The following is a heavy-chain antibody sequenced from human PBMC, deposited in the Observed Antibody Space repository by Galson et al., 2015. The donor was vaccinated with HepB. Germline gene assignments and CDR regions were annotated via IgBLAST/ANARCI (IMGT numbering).Heavy chain of an antibody. CDR3: ARRAAGTKPYGAFDI. V-gene: IGHV5-51*03. D-gene: IGHD6-13*01. Sequence: QSGAEVKKPGESLKISCKGSGYSFTSYWIGWVRQMPGKGQEWMGIIYPGDSDIRYSPSFQGQVTISADKSISTAYLQWSSLKASDTAMYYCARRAAGTKPYGAFDIWGQGTMVTVSS. CDR1: GYSFTSYW. CDR2: IYPGDSDI. J-gene: IGHJ3*02.